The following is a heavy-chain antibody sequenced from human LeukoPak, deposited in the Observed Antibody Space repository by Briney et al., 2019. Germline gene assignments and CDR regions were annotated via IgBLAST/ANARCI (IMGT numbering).Heavy chain of an antibody. CDR2: IYYSGST. V-gene: IGHV4-39*01. Sequence: SETLSLTCTVSGGSISSSSYYWGWIRQPPGKGLEWIGSIYYSGSTYYNPSLKSRVTISVDTSKNQFSLKLSSVTAADTAVYYCARFSVYYYGSGSYLTYAFDIWGQGTMVTVSS. D-gene: IGHD3-10*01. CDR3: ARFSVYYYGSGSYLTYAFDI. CDR1: GGSISSSSYY. J-gene: IGHJ3*02.